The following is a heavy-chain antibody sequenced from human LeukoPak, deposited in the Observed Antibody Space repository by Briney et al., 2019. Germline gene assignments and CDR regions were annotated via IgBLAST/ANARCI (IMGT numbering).Heavy chain of an antibody. D-gene: IGHD3-3*01. CDR3: AKDGSSTIFGQYYMDV. CDR1: GFTFSSYG. Sequence: PGRSLRLSCAASGFTFSSYGMHWVRQAPGKGLEWVAVIWYGGSNKYYADSVKGRFTISRDNSKNTLYLQMNSLRAEDTAVYYCAKDGSSTIFGQYYMDVWGKGTTVTVSS. CDR2: IWYGGSNK. J-gene: IGHJ6*03. V-gene: IGHV3-30*18.